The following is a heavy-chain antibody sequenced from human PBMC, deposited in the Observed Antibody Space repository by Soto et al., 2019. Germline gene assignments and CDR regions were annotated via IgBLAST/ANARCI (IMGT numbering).Heavy chain of an antibody. Sequence: PGGPLILSCAGYGVTLSSYSVNWDHDGQVKGLEWVSSISSSSSYIYYADSVKGRFTISRDNAKNSLYLQMNSLIAEDTAVYYCARDLVSSTSGYWFDPWGQGTLVTVSS. J-gene: IGHJ5*02. CDR2: ISSSSSYI. CDR1: GVTLSSYS. CDR3: ARDLVSSTSGYWFDP. V-gene: IGHV3-21*01. D-gene: IGHD2-2*01.